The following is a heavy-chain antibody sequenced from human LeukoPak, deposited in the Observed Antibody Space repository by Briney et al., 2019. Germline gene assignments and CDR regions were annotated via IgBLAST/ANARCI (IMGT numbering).Heavy chain of an antibody. J-gene: IGHJ3*02. CDR3: ARDQMDDSDAFDI. CDR2: IYYSGST. Sequence: SETLSLTCTVSGGSISSGGYYWSWIRRHPGKGLEWIGYIYYSGSTYYNPSLKSRVTISVDTSKNQLSLKLSSVTAADTAVYYCARDQMDDSDAFDIWGQGTMVTVSS. D-gene: IGHD5-24*01. V-gene: IGHV4-31*03. CDR1: GGSISSGGYY.